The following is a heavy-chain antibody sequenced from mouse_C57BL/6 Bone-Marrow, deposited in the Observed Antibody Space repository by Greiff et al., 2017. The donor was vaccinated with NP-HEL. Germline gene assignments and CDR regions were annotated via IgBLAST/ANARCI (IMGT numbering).Heavy chain of an antibody. V-gene: IGHV14-1*01. CDR2: IDPEDGDT. J-gene: IGHJ1*03. CDR1: GFNIKDYY. CDR3: TVYYYGSSYSYWYFDV. D-gene: IGHD1-1*01. Sequence: EVKLMESGAELVRPGASVKLSCTASGFNIKDYYMHWVKQRPEQGLEWIGRIDPEDGDTEYAPKFQGKATMTADTSSNTAYLQLSSLTSEDTAVYYCTVYYYGSSYSYWYFDVWGTGTTVTVSS.